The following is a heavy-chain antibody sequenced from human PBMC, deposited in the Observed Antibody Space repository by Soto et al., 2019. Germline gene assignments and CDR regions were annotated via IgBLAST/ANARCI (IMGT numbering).Heavy chain of an antibody. D-gene: IGHD6-13*01. CDR3: ARVGYSSSWYDGMDV. CDR1: GFTFSDHY. J-gene: IGHJ6*02. Sequence: GGSLRLSCAASGFTFSDHYMDWVRQAPGKGLEWVGRTRNKANSYTTGYAASVKGRFTISRDDSKNSLYLQMNSPKTEDTAVYYCARVGYSSSWYDGMDVWGQGTTVTVSS. V-gene: IGHV3-72*01. CDR2: TRNKANSYTT.